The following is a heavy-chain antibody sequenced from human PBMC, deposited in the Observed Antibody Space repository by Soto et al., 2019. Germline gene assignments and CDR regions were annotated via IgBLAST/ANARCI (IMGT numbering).Heavy chain of an antibody. CDR1: GGTFSSYA. J-gene: IGHJ4*02. Sequence: SVKVSCKASGGTFSSYAISWVRQAPGQGLEWMGGIIPIFGTANYAQKFQGRVTITADKSTSTAYMEMNSLRAEDTAVYYCARESEDLTSNFDYWGQGTLVTVSS. CDR2: IIPIFGTA. V-gene: IGHV1-69*06. CDR3: ARESEDLTSNFDY.